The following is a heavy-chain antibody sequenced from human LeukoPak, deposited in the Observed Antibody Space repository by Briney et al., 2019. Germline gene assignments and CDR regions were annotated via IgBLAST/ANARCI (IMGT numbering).Heavy chain of an antibody. V-gene: IGHV4-59*01. CDR3: ARSGYCSGGSCIDAFDI. CDR2: IYYSGST. CDR1: GGSISSYY. J-gene: IGHJ3*02. D-gene: IGHD2-15*01. Sequence: PSETLSLTCTVSGGSISSYYWSWIRQPPGKGLEWIGYIYYSGSTNYNPSLKSRVTISVDTSKNQFSLKLSSVTAADTAVYYCARSGYCSGGSCIDAFDIWGQGTMVTFSS.